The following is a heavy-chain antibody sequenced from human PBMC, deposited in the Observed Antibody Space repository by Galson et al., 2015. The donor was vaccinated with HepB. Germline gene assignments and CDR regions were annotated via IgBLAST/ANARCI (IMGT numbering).Heavy chain of an antibody. CDR1: GFTFSSHV. J-gene: IGHJ4*02. Sequence: SLRLSCAASGFTFSSHVHWVRQAPGKGLEWVAVTSYDGSNRYYGDFVKGRFTISRDNSKNTVYLQMDSLRVEDTAVYYCARLTSYDNSDFDHWGQGTLVTVSS. CDR3: ARLTSYDNSDFDH. CDR2: TSYDGSNR. D-gene: IGHD3-22*01. V-gene: IGHV3-30-3*01.